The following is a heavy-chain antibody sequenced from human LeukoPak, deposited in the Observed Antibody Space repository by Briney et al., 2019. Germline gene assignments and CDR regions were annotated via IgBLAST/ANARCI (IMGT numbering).Heavy chain of an antibody. D-gene: IGHD3-10*01. V-gene: IGHV3-9*01. CDR3: AKDFHYDTMAFDY. CDR2: ISWNSGSI. Sequence: PGGSLRLSCAASGFTFDDYAMHWARQAPGKGLEWVSGISWNSGSIGYADSVKGRFTISRDNAKNSLFLQMNSLRAEDTALYYCAKDFHYDTMAFDYWGQGTLVIVSS. J-gene: IGHJ4*02. CDR1: GFTFDDYA.